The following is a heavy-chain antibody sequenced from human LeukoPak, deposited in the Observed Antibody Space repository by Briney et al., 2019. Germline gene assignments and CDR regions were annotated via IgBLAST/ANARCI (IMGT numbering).Heavy chain of an antibody. J-gene: IGHJ6*02. CDR3: SFHGIAAAGTIYYGMDV. CDR1: GYTLTELS. Sequence: VASVKVSCKVSGYTLTELSMHWVRQAPGKGLEWMGGFDPEDGETIYAQKFQGRVTMTEDTSTDTAYMELSSLRSEDTAVYYCSFHGIAAAGTIYYGMDVWGQGTTVTVSS. CDR2: FDPEDGET. D-gene: IGHD6-13*01. V-gene: IGHV1-24*01.